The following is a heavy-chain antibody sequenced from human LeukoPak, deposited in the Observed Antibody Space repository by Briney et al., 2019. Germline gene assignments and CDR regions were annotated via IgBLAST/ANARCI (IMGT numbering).Heavy chain of an antibody. D-gene: IGHD2/OR15-2a*01. CDR2: ISYDGSNK. CDR1: GFTFSSYA. Sequence: GGSLRLSCAASGFTFSSYAMHWVRQAPGKGLEWVAVISYDGSNKYYADSVKGRFTISRDNSKDTLYLQMNSLRAEDTAVYYCARPYFPGYYYYGMDVWGQGTTVTVSS. J-gene: IGHJ6*02. CDR3: ARPYFPGYYYYGMDV. V-gene: IGHV3-30-3*01.